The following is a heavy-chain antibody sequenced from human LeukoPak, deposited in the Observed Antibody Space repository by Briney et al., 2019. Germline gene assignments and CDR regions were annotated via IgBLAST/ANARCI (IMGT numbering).Heavy chain of an antibody. Sequence: ASVKVSCEASGYTFTSYDINWVRQATGQGLEWMGWMNPNSGNTGYAQKFQGRVTITRNTSISTAYMELSSLRSEDTAVYYCARGYRYYYDSSAEIDYWGQGTLVTVSS. D-gene: IGHD3-22*01. V-gene: IGHV1-8*03. CDR2: MNPNSGNT. CDR1: GYTFTSYD. CDR3: ARGYRYYYDSSAEIDY. J-gene: IGHJ4*02.